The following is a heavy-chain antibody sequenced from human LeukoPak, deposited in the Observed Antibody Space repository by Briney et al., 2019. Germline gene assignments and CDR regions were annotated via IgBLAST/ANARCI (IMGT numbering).Heavy chain of an antibody. D-gene: IGHD3-10*01. J-gene: IGHJ4*02. CDR2: ISISNSPL. Sequence: GGSLRLSCAASGFTFSSYNMNWVRQAPGKGLEWVSYISISNSPLYFADSVKGRFTISRDNAKSSLYLQMNSLTAEDTAVYYCARWDSLGSGVDCWGQGTLVTVSS. V-gene: IGHV3-48*01. CDR1: GFTFSSYN. CDR3: ARWDSLGSGVDC.